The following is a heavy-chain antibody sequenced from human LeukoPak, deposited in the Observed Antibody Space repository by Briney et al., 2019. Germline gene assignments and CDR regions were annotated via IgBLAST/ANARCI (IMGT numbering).Heavy chain of an antibody. J-gene: IGHJ4*02. V-gene: IGHV1-2*02. Sequence: ASVKVSCKASRFTFTAYHMHWVRQAPGQGLEWMGWINPNSGGTNYAQKIQGRVTMTRDTSISTAYMELSGLRSDDTAVYYCARGPHWDPHFDYWGQGTLVTVSS. CDR1: RFTFTAYH. CDR3: ARGPHWDPHFDY. CDR2: INPNSGGT. D-gene: IGHD7-27*01.